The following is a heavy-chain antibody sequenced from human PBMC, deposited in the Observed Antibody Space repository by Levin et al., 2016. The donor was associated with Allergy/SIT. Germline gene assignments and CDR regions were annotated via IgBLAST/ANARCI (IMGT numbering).Heavy chain of an antibody. CDR2: IYTSGST. D-gene: IGHD1-26*01. Sequence: WIRQPPGKGLEWIGRIYTSGSTNYNPSLKSRVTISVDTSKNQFSLKLSSVTAADTAVYYCARSATLDYYYYGMDVWGQGTTVTVSS. V-gene: IGHV4-61*02. CDR3: ARSATLDYYYYGMDV. J-gene: IGHJ6*02.